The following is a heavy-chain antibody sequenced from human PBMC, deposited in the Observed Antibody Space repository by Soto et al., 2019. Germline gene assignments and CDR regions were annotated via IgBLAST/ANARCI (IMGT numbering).Heavy chain of an antibody. Sequence: PSETLSLTCTVSGGSISSGDYYWSWIRQPPGKGLEWIGYIYYSGSTYYNPSLKSRVTISVDTSKNQFSLKLSSVTAADTAVYYCARDRTIAAAGINGMDVRGQGTTVTVSS. D-gene: IGHD6-13*01. CDR3: ARDRTIAAAGINGMDV. CDR2: IYYSGST. V-gene: IGHV4-30-4*01. CDR1: GGSISSGDYY. J-gene: IGHJ6*02.